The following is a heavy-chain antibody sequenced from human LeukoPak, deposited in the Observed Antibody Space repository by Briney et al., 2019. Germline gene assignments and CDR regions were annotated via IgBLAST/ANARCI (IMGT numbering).Heavy chain of an antibody. CDR3: IAAADYYFDY. CDR1: GGSISSSSYY. Sequence: ASETLSLTCTVSGGSISSSSYYWGWIRQPPGKGLEWIGSIYYSGSTYYNPSLKSRVTTSVDTSKNQFSLKLSSVTAADTAVYYCIAAADYYFDYWGQGTLVTVSS. V-gene: IGHV4-39*01. CDR2: IYYSGST. J-gene: IGHJ4*02. D-gene: IGHD6-13*01.